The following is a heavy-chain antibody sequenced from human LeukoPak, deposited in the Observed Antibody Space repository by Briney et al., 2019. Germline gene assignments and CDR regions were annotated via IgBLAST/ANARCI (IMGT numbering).Heavy chain of an antibody. CDR1: GFTFSDYY. CDR2: ISSSGSTI. V-gene: IGHV3-11*01. D-gene: IGHD3-10*01. Sequence: GGSLRLSCVASGFTFSDYYMSWIRQAPGKGLEWVSYISSSGSTIYYADSVKGRFTISRDNAKNSLYLQMNSLRAEDTAVYYCAKGMGYASGSSYSYYYYMDVWGKGTTVTISS. CDR3: AKGMGYASGSSYSYYYYMDV. J-gene: IGHJ6*03.